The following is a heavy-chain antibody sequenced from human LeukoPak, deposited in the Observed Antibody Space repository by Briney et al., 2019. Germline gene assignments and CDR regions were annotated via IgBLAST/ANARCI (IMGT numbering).Heavy chain of an antibody. CDR3: ATAGHRYCSSTTCVDY. D-gene: IGHD2-2*01. V-gene: IGHV3-48*04. CDR1: GFTFSTSA. J-gene: IGHJ4*02. Sequence: GGSLRLSCAASGFTFSTSAMNWVRQAPGKGLEWVSYMSSSGSTIYYADSVKGRFTTSRDNAKNSLYLQMNSLRAEDTAVYYCATAGHRYCSSTTCVDYWGQGTLVTVSS. CDR2: MSSSGSTI.